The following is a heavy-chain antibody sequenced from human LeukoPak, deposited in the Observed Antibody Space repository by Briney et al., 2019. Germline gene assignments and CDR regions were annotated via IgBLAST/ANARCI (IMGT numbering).Heavy chain of an antibody. Sequence: GGSLRLSCAASGFTVSSNYMSWVRQAPGKGLEWVSVIYSGGSTYYADSVKGRFTISRDNSKNTLYLQMNSLRAEDTAVYYCAKDAQYSSSWYADLGYFDYWGQGTLVTVSS. CDR3: AKDAQYSSSWYADLGYFDY. V-gene: IGHV3-53*01. J-gene: IGHJ4*02. D-gene: IGHD6-13*01. CDR2: IYSGGST. CDR1: GFTVSSNY.